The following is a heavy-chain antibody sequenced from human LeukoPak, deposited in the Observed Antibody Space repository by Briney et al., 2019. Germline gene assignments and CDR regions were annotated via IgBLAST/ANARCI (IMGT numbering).Heavy chain of an antibody. CDR2: MNPNSGNT. V-gene: IGHV1-8*01. Sequence: ASVKVSCKASGYTFTSYDINWVRQATGQGLEWMGWMNPNSGNTGYAQKFQGRVTMTRNTSISTAYMELSSLRSEDTAVYYCARNQGCDFWSGYGGDYYYYMDVWGKGTTVTVSS. D-gene: IGHD3-3*01. CDR1: GYTFTSYD. CDR3: ARNQGCDFWSGYGGDYYYYMDV. J-gene: IGHJ6*03.